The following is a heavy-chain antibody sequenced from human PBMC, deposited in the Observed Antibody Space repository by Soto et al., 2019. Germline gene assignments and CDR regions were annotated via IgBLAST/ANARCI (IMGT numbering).Heavy chain of an antibody. CDR2: IIPILGTA. CDR3: ARDSSSSVNWFDP. V-gene: IGHV1-69*13. D-gene: IGHD6-6*01. J-gene: IGHJ5*02. CDR1: GGTFSSYA. Sequence: SVKVSCTASGGTFSSYAISWVRQAPGQGLEWMGGIIPILGTANYAQKFQGRVTITADESTSTAYMELSSLRSEDTAVYYCARDSSSSVNWFDPWGQGTLVTVSS.